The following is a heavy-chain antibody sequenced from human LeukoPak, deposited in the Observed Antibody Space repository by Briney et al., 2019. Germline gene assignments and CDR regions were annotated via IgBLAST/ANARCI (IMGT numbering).Heavy chain of an antibody. D-gene: IGHD3-10*01. CDR2: FSGSGSNT. V-gene: IGHV3-23*01. Sequence: PGGSLRLSCAASGFTFSIYAMSWVRQAPGKGLEWVSAFSGSGSNTYYADSVKGRFTVSRDDSKNTLYLQMNSLRAEDTAVYYCAKDGMYGSGTNWGQGTLVTVSS. J-gene: IGHJ4*02. CDR3: AKDGMYGSGTN. CDR1: GFTFSIYA.